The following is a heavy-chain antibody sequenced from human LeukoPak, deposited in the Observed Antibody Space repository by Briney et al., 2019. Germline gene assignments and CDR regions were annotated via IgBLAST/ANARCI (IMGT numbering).Heavy chain of an antibody. CDR2: ISGSGDGT. Sequence: GGSLRLSCEASGFTFRSYAMNWVRQAPGKGLERVSVISGSGDGTHYADSVKGRFTISRDNSKNTLYLQMSSLRVEDTAVYSCAKAPGFTVVTSFDWWGQGTLVTVSS. CDR3: AKAPGFTVVTSFDW. V-gene: IGHV3-23*01. CDR1: GFTFRSYA. D-gene: IGHD4-23*01. J-gene: IGHJ4*02.